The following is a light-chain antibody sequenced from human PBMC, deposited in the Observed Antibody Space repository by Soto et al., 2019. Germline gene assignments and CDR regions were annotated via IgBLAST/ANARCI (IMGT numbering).Light chain of an antibody. V-gene: IGKV3-11*01. CDR1: QSVATF. Sequence: EIVLTQSPATLSLSPGERATLSCRASQSVATFVAWYQHQPGQAPRLLIYDASNRATGIPARFSGSGSGTDFTLTISSLEPADFAVYYCQHRSIWPPTFGQGTKLEIK. CDR2: DAS. CDR3: QHRSIWPPT. J-gene: IGKJ2*01.